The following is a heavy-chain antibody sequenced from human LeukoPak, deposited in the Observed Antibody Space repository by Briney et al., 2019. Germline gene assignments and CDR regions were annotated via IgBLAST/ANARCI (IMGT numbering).Heavy chain of an antibody. V-gene: IGHV3-48*01. D-gene: IGHD2-15*01. J-gene: IGHJ4*02. Sequence: GGSLRLSCAASGFTFSSYTMNWVRQPPGKGLEWVSNIGTSSTTIYYADSVKGRFTISRDNAKNSLYLQMNSLRAEDTAVYYCARDPGYCSGGSCSPHYFDYWGQGTLVTVSS. CDR2: IGTSSTTI. CDR1: GFTFSSYT. CDR3: ARDPGYCSGGSCSPHYFDY.